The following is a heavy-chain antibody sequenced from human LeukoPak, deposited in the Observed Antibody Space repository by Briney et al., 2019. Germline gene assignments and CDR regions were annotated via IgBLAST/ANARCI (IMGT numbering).Heavy chain of an antibody. V-gene: IGHV3-30*03. Sequence: PGRSLRLSCAASGFTFSSYGMHWVRQAPGKGLEWVAVISYDGSNKYYADSVKGRFTISRDNSKNTLYLQMNSLRAEDTAVYYCARDFGQYCSSTSCYESLLVGFDIWGQGTMVTVSS. CDR1: GFTFSSYG. D-gene: IGHD2-2*01. CDR3: ARDFGQYCSSTSCYESLLVGFDI. J-gene: IGHJ3*02. CDR2: ISYDGSNK.